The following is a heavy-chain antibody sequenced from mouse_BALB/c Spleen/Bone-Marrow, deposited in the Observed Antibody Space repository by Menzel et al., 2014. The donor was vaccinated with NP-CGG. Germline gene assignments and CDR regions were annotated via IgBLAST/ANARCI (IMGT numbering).Heavy chain of an antibody. D-gene: IGHD2-13*01. CDR2: ISDGVSYA. CDR1: GFTFSDYY. J-gene: IGHJ4*01. CDR3: ARAPPYDFYAMDY. V-gene: IGHV5-4*02. Sequence: EVQLQQSGGGLVKPGGSLKLSCAASGFTFSDYYMLWVRQTPEKRLEWVATISDGVSYAYYPDSVKGRFTISRDNARNNLYLQMSSLKSEDTAMYYCARAPPYDFYAMDYWGQGISVTVSS.